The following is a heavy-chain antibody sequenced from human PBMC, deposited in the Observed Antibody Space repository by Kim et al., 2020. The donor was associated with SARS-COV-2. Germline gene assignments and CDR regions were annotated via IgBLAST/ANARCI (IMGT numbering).Heavy chain of an antibody. CDR2: IDPSDSYT. D-gene: IGHD3-9*01. V-gene: IGHV5-10-1*01. CDR1: GYSFTSYW. Sequence: GESLKISCKGSGYSFTSYWISWVRQMPGKGLEWMGRIDPSDSYTNYSPSFQGHVTISADKSISTAYLQWSSLKASDTAMYYCARHVSDYDILTGFRFDYWGQGTLVTVSS. CDR3: ARHVSDYDILTGFRFDY. J-gene: IGHJ4*02.